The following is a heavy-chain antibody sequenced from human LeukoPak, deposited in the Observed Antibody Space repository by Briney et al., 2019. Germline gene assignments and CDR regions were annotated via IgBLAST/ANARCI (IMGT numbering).Heavy chain of an antibody. J-gene: IGHJ3*02. CDR3: AARSSSTWYAFDI. CDR1: GFTFTSSA. D-gene: IGHD6-13*01. V-gene: IGHV1-58*01. Sequence: GTSVKASCKASGFTFTSSAVQWVRQARGQRLEWIGWIVVGSGNTNYAQKFQERVTITRDMSTSTAYMELSSLRSEDTAVYYCAARSSSTWYAFDIWGQGTMVTVSS. CDR2: IVVGSGNT.